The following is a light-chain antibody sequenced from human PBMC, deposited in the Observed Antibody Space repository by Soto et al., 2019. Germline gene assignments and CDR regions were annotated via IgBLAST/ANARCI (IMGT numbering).Light chain of an antibody. CDR2: EVN. J-gene: IGLJ2*01. CDR3: SSFTGGSTLVV. V-gene: IGLV2-14*01. CDR1: SSDIGGYNY. Sequence: QSALTQPASVSGSPGQSITISCTGTSSDIGGYNYVSWYLQHPGKAPKLLIYEVNNRPSGVSNRFSGSRSGNTASLTISGLQTEDEADYYCSSFTGGSTLVVFGGGTKLTVL.